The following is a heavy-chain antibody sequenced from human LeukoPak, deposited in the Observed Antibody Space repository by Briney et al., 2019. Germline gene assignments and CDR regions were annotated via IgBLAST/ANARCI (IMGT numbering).Heavy chain of an antibody. Sequence: SETLSLTCAVYGGSFSGYYWSWIRQPPGKGLEWIGEINHSGSTNYNPSLKSRVTISVDTSKNQFSLKLSSVTAADTAVYYCARGYAFDIWGQGTMVTVSS. CDR1: GGSFSGYY. V-gene: IGHV4-34*01. CDR2: INHSGST. J-gene: IGHJ3*02. CDR3: ARGYAFDI.